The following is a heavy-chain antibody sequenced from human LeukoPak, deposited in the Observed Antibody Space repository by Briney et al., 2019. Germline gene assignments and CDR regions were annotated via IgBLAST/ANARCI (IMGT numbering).Heavy chain of an antibody. V-gene: IGHV1-69*01. D-gene: IGHD5/OR15-5a*01. CDR1: RGTLSSYA. CDR2: IIPIFGTA. J-gene: IGHJ3*02. CDR3: ARPSTSTDAFDI. Sequence: SSLKVSCKASRGTLSSYAISWVRQSPGPGLEWMGGIIPIFGTANYAQKFQGRVTITADESTSTAYMELSSLRSEDTAVYYCARPSTSTDAFDIWGQGTMVTVSS.